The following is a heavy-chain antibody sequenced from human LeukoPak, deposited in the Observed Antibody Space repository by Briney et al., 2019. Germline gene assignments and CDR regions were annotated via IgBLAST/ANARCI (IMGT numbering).Heavy chain of an antibody. Sequence: ASVKVSCKASGYTFTSYYMHWVRQAPGQGLEWMGIINPSGGSTSYAQKFQGRVTMTRDMSTSTVYMELSSLRSEDTAVYYCAREVVVVPADSDAFDIWGQGTMVTVSS. D-gene: IGHD2-2*01. CDR3: AREVVVVPADSDAFDI. CDR2: INPSGGST. CDR1: GYTFTSYY. J-gene: IGHJ3*02. V-gene: IGHV1-46*01.